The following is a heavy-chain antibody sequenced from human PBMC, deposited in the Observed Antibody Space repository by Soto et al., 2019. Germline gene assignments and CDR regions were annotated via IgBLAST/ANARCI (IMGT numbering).Heavy chain of an antibody. CDR1: GGTFSSYA. V-gene: IGHV1-69*13. D-gene: IGHD2-2*01. CDR2: IIPIFGTA. Sequence: GASVNVSCKASGGTFSSYAISWVRQAPGQGFEWMGGIIPIFGTANYAQKFQGRVTITADESTSTAYMELSSLRSEDTAVYYCARVNQLLIGQNYYGMDVWGQGTTVTVSS. CDR3: ARVNQLLIGQNYYGMDV. J-gene: IGHJ6*02.